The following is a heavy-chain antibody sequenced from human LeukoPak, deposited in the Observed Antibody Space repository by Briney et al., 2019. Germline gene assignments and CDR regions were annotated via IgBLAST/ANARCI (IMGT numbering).Heavy chain of an antibody. D-gene: IGHD5-24*01. Sequence: SETLSLTCTVSGGSISSSSYYWGWIRQPRGKGLEWIVSIYYSGSTYYNPSLKSRVTISVDTSKNQFSLKLSSVTAADTAVYYCARHLKDGYNYVGYYYYGMDVWGQGTTVTVSS. CDR1: GGSISSSSYY. CDR3: ARHLKDGYNYVGYYYYGMDV. CDR2: IYYSGST. V-gene: IGHV4-39*01. J-gene: IGHJ6*02.